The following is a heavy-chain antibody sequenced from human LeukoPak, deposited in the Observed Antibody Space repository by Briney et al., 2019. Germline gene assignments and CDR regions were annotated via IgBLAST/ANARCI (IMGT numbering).Heavy chain of an antibody. Sequence: GGSLRLSCAASGFTVSSNYMSWVRQAPGKGLEWVSAISGSGGSTYYADSVKGRFAISRDNSKNTLYLQMNSLRAEDTAVYYCAKAFLLYYYGSGSFDYWGQGTLVTVSS. D-gene: IGHD3-10*01. CDR2: ISGSGGST. J-gene: IGHJ4*02. V-gene: IGHV3-23*01. CDR3: AKAFLLYYYGSGSFDY. CDR1: GFTVSSNY.